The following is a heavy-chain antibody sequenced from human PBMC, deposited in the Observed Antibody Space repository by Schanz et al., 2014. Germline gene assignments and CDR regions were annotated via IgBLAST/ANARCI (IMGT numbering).Heavy chain of an antibody. Sequence: EVQLLESGGGLVQPGGSLRLSCAASGFSVGNKYMNWVRQAPGKGLEWVSFIYIGGNTYYADSVKGRFTISRDNSKNTVYLQMNSLRAEDTAVYYCANNWNLDYWGQGTLVTVSS. CDR3: ANNWNLDY. J-gene: IGHJ4*02. D-gene: IGHD1-20*01. V-gene: IGHV3-66*01. CDR1: GFSVGNKY. CDR2: IYIGGNT.